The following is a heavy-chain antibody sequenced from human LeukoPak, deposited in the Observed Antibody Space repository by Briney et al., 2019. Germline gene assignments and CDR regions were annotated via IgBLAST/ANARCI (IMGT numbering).Heavy chain of an antibody. Sequence: PGGSLRLSCAASGXTFSNYWMHWVRQAPGKGLVWVSRINSDGSTATYADSVKGRFTTSRDNAKKTLYVQMNSLRAEDTAVYYCAREVGGNLGDAFDIWGQGTMVTVSS. CDR2: INSDGSTA. CDR3: AREVGGNLGDAFDI. CDR1: GXTFSNYW. J-gene: IGHJ3*02. V-gene: IGHV3-74*03. D-gene: IGHD4-23*01.